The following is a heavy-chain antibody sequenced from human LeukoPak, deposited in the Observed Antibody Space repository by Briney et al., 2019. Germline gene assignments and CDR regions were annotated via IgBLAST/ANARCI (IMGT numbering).Heavy chain of an antibody. V-gene: IGHV3-48*03. J-gene: IGHJ4*02. CDR3: ARDSSGILLH. Sequence: GGSLRLSCAASGFTFSSYEMNWVRQAPGKALEWVSYISSSGSAIYFADSVKGRFTISRDNAKNSLYLQMNSLRAEDTAVYYCARDSSGILLHWGQGTLVTVSS. D-gene: IGHD3-22*01. CDR2: ISSSGSAI. CDR1: GFTFSSYE.